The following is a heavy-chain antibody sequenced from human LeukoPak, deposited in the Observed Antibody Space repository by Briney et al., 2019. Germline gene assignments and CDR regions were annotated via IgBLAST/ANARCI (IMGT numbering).Heavy chain of an antibody. J-gene: IGHJ4*02. Sequence: ASVKVSCKASGYTFTSYGISWVRQAPGQGLEWMGWISAYNGNTNYAQKLQGRVTMTTDTSTSTAYMELRSLRADDTAVYYCARDHYYDSSRNGYDYWGQGTLVTVSS. CDR2: ISAYNGNT. D-gene: IGHD3-22*01. CDR1: GYTFTSYG. V-gene: IGHV1-18*01. CDR3: ARDHYYDSSRNGYDY.